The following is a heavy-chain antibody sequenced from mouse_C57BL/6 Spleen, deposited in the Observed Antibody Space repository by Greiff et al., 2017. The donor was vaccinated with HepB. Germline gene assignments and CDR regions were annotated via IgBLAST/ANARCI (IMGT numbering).Heavy chain of an antibody. CDR3: AGEGTAQGPLDY. CDR1: GFTFSSYA. V-gene: IGHV5-4*01. J-gene: IGHJ3*01. CDR2: ISDGGSYT. D-gene: IGHD3-2*02. Sequence: EVMLVESGGGLVKPGGSLKLSCAASGFTFSSYAMSWVRQTPEKRLEWVATISDGGSYTYYPDNVKGRITIPIDNAKNNPYLQMSQLKSEDTAMYCCAGEGTAQGPLDYWGQGTLVTVSA.